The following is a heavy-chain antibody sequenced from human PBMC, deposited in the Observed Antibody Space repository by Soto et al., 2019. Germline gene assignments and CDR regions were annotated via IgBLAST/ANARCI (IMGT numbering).Heavy chain of an antibody. CDR2: ISSNSWTI. D-gene: IGHD2-2*01. CDR3: ARGPSAAAPLSDWYFDL. Sequence: EVQLVESGGGLVQPGGSLRLSCAASGFTFSSYSMNWVRQAPGKGLEWVSYISSNSWTIYYPASVQGRFTISRDNAKSSLHLQMDSLRDEDTAVYYCARGPSAAAPLSDWYFDLWGRGTLVTVSS. J-gene: IGHJ2*01. V-gene: IGHV3-48*02. CDR1: GFTFSSYS.